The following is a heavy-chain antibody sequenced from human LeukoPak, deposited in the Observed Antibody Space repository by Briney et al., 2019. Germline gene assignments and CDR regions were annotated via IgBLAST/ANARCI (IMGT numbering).Heavy chain of an antibody. Sequence: GGSLRLSCSASGFIFRNYAMHWVRQSPDKGLQWVAAISFDANKKFYADSVEGRVTISRDNSENTLYLQMNSLRTEDTAVYYCARDQYIRGYFDGWGQGTLVIVSS. CDR3: ARDQYIRGYFDG. CDR2: ISFDANKK. V-gene: IGHV3-30*04. J-gene: IGHJ4*02. D-gene: IGHD3-22*01. CDR1: GFIFRNYA.